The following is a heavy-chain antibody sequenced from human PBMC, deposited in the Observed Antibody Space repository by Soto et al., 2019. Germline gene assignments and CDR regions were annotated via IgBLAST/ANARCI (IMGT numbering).Heavy chain of an antibody. Sequence: EVQLLESGGGLVQPGGSLRLSCAASGFTFSSYAMCWVRQAPGKGLGWVSVISGSGGSTYYADSVKGRFTISRDNSKNTLYLQMNSLRAEDTAVYYFARRTRGWYLDYWGQGTLVTVSS. CDR3: ARRTRGWYLDY. CDR2: ISGSGGST. V-gene: IGHV3-23*01. D-gene: IGHD6-19*01. CDR1: GFTFSSYA. J-gene: IGHJ4*02.